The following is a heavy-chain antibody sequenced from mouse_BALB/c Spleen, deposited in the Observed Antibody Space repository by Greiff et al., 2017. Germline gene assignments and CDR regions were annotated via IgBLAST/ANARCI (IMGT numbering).Heavy chain of an antibody. V-gene: IGHV5-6-5*01. CDR3: ARGGEGYYFDY. CDR2: ISSGGST. CDR1: GFTFSSYA. J-gene: IGHJ2*01. Sequence: DVMLVESGGGLVKPGGSLKLSCAASGFTFSSYAMSWVRQTPEKRLEWVASISSGGSTYYPDSVKGRFTISRDNARNILYLQMSSLRSEDTAMYYCARGGEGYYFDYWGQGTTLTVSS.